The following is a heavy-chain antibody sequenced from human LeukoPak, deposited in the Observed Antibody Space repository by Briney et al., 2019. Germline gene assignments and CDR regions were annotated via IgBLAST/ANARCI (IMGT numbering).Heavy chain of an antibody. J-gene: IGHJ4*02. CDR3: AKDRQTLNYDILTGYDY. Sequence: PGGSLRLSCAASGFTFSSYGMHWVRQAPGKGLEWVSAISGSGGSTYYADSVKGRFTISRDNSKNTLYLQMNSLRAEDTAVYYCAKDRQTLNYDILTGYDYWGQGTLVTVSS. CDR2: ISGSGGST. CDR1: GFTFSSYG. V-gene: IGHV3-23*01. D-gene: IGHD3-9*01.